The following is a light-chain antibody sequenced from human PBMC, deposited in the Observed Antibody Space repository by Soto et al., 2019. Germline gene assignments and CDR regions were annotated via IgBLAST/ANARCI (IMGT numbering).Light chain of an antibody. CDR2: DVS. Sequence: QSALTQHASVSGSPGQSITISCTGTSSDVGGYNYVSWYQHHPGKAPKLIIYDVSNRPSGVSIRFSGSKSDNTASLTISGLQPEDEADYHCSSYTTSNTRQIVFGTGTKLTVL. J-gene: IGLJ1*01. CDR3: SSYTTSNTRQIV. CDR1: SSDVGGYNY. V-gene: IGLV2-14*03.